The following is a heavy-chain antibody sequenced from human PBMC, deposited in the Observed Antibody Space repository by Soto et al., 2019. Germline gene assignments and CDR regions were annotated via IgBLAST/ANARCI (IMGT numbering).Heavy chain of an antibody. D-gene: IGHD1-26*01. Sequence: QVQLQESGPGLVKPSETLSLTCTVSGGSISSYYWSWIRQPPGKGLEWIGYIYYSGSTNYNPSLXRXAXIXXDTSKNQFSLKLSSVPAADTAVYYCARRYGGNFDYWGQGTLVTVSS. CDR3: ARRYGGNFDY. J-gene: IGHJ4*02. CDR2: IYYSGST. CDR1: GGSISSYY. V-gene: IGHV4-59*01.